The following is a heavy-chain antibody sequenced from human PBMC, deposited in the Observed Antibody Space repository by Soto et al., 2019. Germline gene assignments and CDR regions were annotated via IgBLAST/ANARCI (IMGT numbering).Heavy chain of an antibody. CDR1: GYTFTSYD. CDR2: MNPNSGNT. V-gene: IGHV1-8*01. J-gene: IGHJ6*02. CDR3: ATGRAAPYYYYGMDV. D-gene: IGHD3-10*01. Sequence: ASVKVSCKASGYTFTSYDINWVRQATGQGLEWMGWMNPNSGNTGYPQKFQGRVTMTRNTSISTAYMELSSLRSEDTAVYYCATGRAAPYYYYGMDVWGQGTTVTVSS.